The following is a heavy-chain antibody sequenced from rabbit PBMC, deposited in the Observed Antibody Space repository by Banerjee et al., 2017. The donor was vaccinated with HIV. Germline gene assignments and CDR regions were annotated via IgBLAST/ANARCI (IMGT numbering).Heavy chain of an antibody. Sequence: QEQLVESGGGLVQPEGSLTLTCTASGFSFNNNYVMCWVRQAPGKGLEWIACINTSSGNTVYASWAKGRFTISKTSSTTVTLQLNSLTAADTATYFCAREGVSSSDYWDLWGPGTLVTVS. D-gene: IGHD1-1*01. CDR3: AREGVSSSDYWDL. CDR2: INTSSGNT. V-gene: IGHV1S45*01. J-gene: IGHJ4*01. CDR1: GFSFNNNYV.